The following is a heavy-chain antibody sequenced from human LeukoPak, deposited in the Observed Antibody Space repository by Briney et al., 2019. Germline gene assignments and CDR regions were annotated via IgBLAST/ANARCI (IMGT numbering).Heavy chain of an antibody. Sequence: SXTXXVXGGSIXXSSYYWGWIRQPPGKGLEWIGSIYYSGSTYYNPSLKSRVTISVDTSKNQFSLKLSSVTAADTAVYYCARQRIAVAGEVDYWGQGTLVTVSS. D-gene: IGHD6-19*01. CDR1: GGSIXXSSYY. CDR2: IYYSGST. J-gene: IGHJ4*02. CDR3: ARQRIAVAGEVDY. V-gene: IGHV4-39*01.